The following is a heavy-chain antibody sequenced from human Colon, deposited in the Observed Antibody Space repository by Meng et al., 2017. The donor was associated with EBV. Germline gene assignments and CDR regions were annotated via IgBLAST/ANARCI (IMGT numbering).Heavy chain of an antibody. J-gene: IGHJ4*02. D-gene: IGHD2-21*02. CDR1: GGVRRSRCW. Sequence: VVTQSAGSGRSMLSGSLSPTCAFAGGVRRSRCWWCSWRMPPGKGLEWIGEIYHGGSTNYNPSLKSRVTISVDESKNQFSLRLSSVTAADKAVYYCARVGAYCGGDCYHPRWGQGTLVTVSS. CDR3: ARVGAYCGGDCYHPR. CDR2: IYHGGST. V-gene: IGHV4-4*02.